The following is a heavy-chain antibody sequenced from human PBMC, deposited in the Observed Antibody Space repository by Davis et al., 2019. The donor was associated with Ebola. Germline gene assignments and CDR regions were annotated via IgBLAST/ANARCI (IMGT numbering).Heavy chain of an antibody. J-gene: IGHJ5*02. CDR1: GFIFRNYV. CDR3: ARQRSATDNWFDP. Sequence: MPGGSLRLSCAASGFIFRNYVMSWVRQAPGKGLEWIGSIHYTGSTNYNPSLKSRVSISVDTSKKQFSLRLRSVTAADTAVYYCARQRSATDNWFDPWGHGTLVTVSS. V-gene: IGHV4-39*01. CDR2: IHYTGST. D-gene: IGHD3-3*01.